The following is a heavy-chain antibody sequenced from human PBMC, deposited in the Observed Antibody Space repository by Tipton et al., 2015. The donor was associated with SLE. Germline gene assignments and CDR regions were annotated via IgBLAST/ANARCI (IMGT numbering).Heavy chain of an antibody. CDR1: SGSISSSSYY. J-gene: IGHJ3*02. CDR2: INHSGTT. V-gene: IGHV4-39*07. Sequence: TLSLTCTVSSGSISSSSYYWGWIRQPPGKGLEWIGEINHSGTTNSNPSLKSRVTISVDTSKNQFSLKLSSVTAADTAVYYCARDARFADAFDIWGQGTMVTVSS. D-gene: IGHD3-3*01. CDR3: ARDARFADAFDI.